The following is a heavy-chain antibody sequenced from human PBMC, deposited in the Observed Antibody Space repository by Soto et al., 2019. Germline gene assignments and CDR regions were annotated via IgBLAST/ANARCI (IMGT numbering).Heavy chain of an antibody. CDR2: ISAYNGNT. J-gene: IGHJ5*02. D-gene: IGHD6-13*01. Sequence: ASVKVSCKASGYTFSSYGYAWVRQVPGQGLEWMGWISAYNGNTNYAQKFQDRVTLTTDTSTSTAYMELRNLRSDDTAVYYCARDYYSSSWYWFDPWGQGTLVTVSS. CDR3: ARDYYSSSWYWFDP. V-gene: IGHV1-18*01. CDR1: GYTFSSYG.